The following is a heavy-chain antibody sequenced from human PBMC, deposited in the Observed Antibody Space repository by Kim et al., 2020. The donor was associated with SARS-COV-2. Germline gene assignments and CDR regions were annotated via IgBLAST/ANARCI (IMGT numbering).Heavy chain of an antibody. CDR1: GYIFSGYH. V-gene: IGHV1-2*06. J-gene: IGHJ3*01. CDR2: INPRTGGT. D-gene: IGHD3-16*01. CDR3: ARVYTSNGGPFDV. Sequence: ASVKVSCRASGYIFSGYHMHWVRQAPGQGLEWMGRINPRTGGTAFAQMFRGRVTMTRDTSISTFYMELTGLRSDDTAMYFCARVYTSNGGPFDVWGQGTTVIVSA.